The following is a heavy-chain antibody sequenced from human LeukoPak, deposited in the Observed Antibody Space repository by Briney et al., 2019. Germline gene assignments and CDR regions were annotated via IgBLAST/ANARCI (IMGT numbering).Heavy chain of an antibody. V-gene: IGHV3-66*01. Sequence: GGSLRLSWAAAGFTVSSNYMSWVRQAPGKGLEWVSVIYSGGSTYYADSVKGRFTISRGNSKNTLYLQMNSLRAEDTAVYYCARIDGPGIAVAGTGLGYWGQGTLVTVSS. D-gene: IGHD6-19*01. J-gene: IGHJ4*02. CDR1: GFTVSSNY. CDR2: IYSGGST. CDR3: ARIDGPGIAVAGTGLGY.